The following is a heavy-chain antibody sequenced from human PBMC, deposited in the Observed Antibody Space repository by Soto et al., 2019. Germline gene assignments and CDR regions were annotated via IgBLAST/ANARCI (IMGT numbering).Heavy chain of an antibody. CDR2: IYSGGST. J-gene: IGHJ6*02. V-gene: IGHV3-66*01. CDR1: GFTVSSNY. CDR3: ARDDSGYDYGMDV. D-gene: IGHD1-26*01. Sequence: PGGSLRLSCAASGFTVSSNYMSWVRQAPGKGLEWVSVIYSGGSTYYADSVKGRFTISRDNSKNTLYLQMNSLRAEDTAVYYCARDDSGYDYGMDVWGQGTTVTVSS.